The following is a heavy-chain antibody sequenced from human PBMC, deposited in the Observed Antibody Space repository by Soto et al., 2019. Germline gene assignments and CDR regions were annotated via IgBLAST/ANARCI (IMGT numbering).Heavy chain of an antibody. CDR2: ISTYNGNT. D-gene: IGHD6-6*01. CDR1: GYTFTTYG. J-gene: IGHJ4*02. Sequence: QVQLVQSGVEVRKPGASVKVSCKASGYTFTTYGISWVRQAPGQGPEWMGWISTYNGNTQLAQKFQGRVTMTTDTSTNTSYMALRSLTSDDTAVYYCARDWSAEFRPDYGGQGTLVAVSS. CDR3: ARDWSAEFRPDY. V-gene: IGHV1-18*01.